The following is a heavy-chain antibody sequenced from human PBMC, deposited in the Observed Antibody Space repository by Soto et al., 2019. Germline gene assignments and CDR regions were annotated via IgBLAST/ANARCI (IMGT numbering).Heavy chain of an antibody. V-gene: IGHV3-48*01. J-gene: IGHJ4*01. Sequence: GGSLRLSCAASGFTFSRYSMNWVRQAPGKGLEWVSYITSSSDTIYYADSVKGRFTISRDNAKNSLYLQMNSLKIEDTAVYYCTTDSYSSITIVRFDYWGHGTLVTVSS. D-gene: IGHD2-2*01. CDR3: TTDSYSSITIVRFDY. CDR1: GFTFSRYS. CDR2: ITSSSDTI.